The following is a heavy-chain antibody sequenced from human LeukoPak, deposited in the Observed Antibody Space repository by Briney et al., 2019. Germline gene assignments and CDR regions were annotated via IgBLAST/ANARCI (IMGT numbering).Heavy chain of an antibody. CDR2: IYYSGST. Sequence: SETLSLTCTVSGGSISSSSYYWGWIRQPPGKGLEWIGSIYYSGSTYYNPSLKSRVTISVDTSKNQFSLKLSSVTAADTAVYYCASPLWFGESKWDYYYGMDVWGQGTTVTVSS. J-gene: IGHJ6*02. CDR3: ASPLWFGESKWDYYYGMDV. CDR1: GGSISSSSYY. D-gene: IGHD3-10*01. V-gene: IGHV4-39*01.